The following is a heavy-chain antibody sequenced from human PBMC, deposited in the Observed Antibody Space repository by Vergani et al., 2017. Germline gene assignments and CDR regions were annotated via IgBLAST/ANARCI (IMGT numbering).Heavy chain of an antibody. CDR1: GYTFTSYG. CDR2: ISAYNGNT. D-gene: IGHD2-15*01. Sequence: QVQLVPSGAEVKKPGASVKVSCKASGYTFTSYGISWVRQAPGQGLEWMGWISAYNGNTNYAQKLQGRVTMTTDTSTSTAYMELRSLRSDDTAVYYCARVYCSGGSCYTNWFDPWGQGTLVTVSS. CDR3: ARVYCSGGSCYTNWFDP. J-gene: IGHJ5*02. V-gene: IGHV1-18*01.